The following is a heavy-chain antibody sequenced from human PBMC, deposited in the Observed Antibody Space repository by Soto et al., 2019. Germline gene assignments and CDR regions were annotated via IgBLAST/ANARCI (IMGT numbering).Heavy chain of an antibody. V-gene: IGHV1-69*08. CDR1: GGTFSSYT. D-gene: IGHD6-19*01. Sequence: QVQLVQSGAEVKKPGSSVKVSCKASGGTFSSYTISWVRQAPGQGLEWMGRIIPILGIANYAQKFQGRVTITADKSTSTAYMELRSLRSENTAVYSCARDSGIAVAGIPPLDCSFDLWGRGTLVTVSS. CDR3: ARDSGIAVAGIPPLDCSFDL. J-gene: IGHJ2*01. CDR2: IIPILGIA.